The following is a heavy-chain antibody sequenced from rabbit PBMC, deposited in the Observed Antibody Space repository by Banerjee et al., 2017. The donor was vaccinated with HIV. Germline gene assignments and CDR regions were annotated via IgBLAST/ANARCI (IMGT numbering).Heavy chain of an antibody. J-gene: IGHJ3*01. CDR1: GFSFSSNYV. Sequence: QQQLEESGGDLVKPEGSLTLTCTASGFSFSSNYVMCWVRQAPGKGLEWIACIYTDDGNTYYASWAKGRFTISKTSSTTVTLQMTSLTAADTATYFCARDLVAVIGWNFSLWGQGTLVTVS. CDR2: IYTDDGNT. D-gene: IGHD1-1*01. CDR3: ARDLVAVIGWNFSL. V-gene: IGHV1S45*01.